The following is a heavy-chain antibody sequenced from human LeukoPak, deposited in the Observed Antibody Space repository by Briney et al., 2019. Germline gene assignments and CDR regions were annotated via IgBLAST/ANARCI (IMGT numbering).Heavy chain of an antibody. V-gene: IGHV5-51*01. J-gene: IGHJ3*02. CDR2: IYPGDSDT. D-gene: IGHD5-18*01. CDR3: ARRGPGGFSYGYRSGGFDI. CDR1: GSRFTAFW. Sequence: GESLKISCKGSGSRFTAFWIGWVRQLHGKGLEWMGIIYPGDSDTSYSPSFQGQVTISADKSINTAYLQWSSLKAPDTAMYYCARRGPGGFSYGYRSGGFDIWGQGTMVTVSS.